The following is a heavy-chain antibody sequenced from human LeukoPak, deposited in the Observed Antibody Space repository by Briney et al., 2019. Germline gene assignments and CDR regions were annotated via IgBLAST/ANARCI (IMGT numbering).Heavy chain of an antibody. D-gene: IGHD5-18*01. CDR3: ARRQVGYSYGYSYYYMDV. CDR2: ISSSGSTI. Sequence: GGSLRLSCAASGFTFTSYAMSWVRQAPGKGLEWVSYISSSGSTIYYADSVKGRFTISRDNAKNSLYLQMNSLRAEDTAVYYCARRQVGYSYGYSYYYMDVWGKGTTVTVSS. J-gene: IGHJ6*03. CDR1: GFTFTSYA. V-gene: IGHV3-48*04.